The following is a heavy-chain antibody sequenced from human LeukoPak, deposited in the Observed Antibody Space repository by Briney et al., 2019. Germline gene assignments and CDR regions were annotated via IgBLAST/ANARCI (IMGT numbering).Heavy chain of an antibody. Sequence: SVKVSCKASGNTFTSYDINWVRQATGQGLEWMGRIIPIFGIANYAQKFQGRVTITADKSASTAYMELSSLRSEDTAVYYCARSEMATIHQVDYWGQGTLVTVSS. D-gene: IGHD5-24*01. V-gene: IGHV1-69*04. CDR1: GNTFTSYD. CDR3: ARSEMATIHQVDY. CDR2: IIPIFGIA. J-gene: IGHJ4*02.